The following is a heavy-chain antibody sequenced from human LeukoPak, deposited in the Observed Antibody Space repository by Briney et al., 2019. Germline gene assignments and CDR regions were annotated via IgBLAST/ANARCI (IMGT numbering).Heavy chain of an antibody. D-gene: IGHD2-21*01. J-gene: IGHJ4*02. CDR1: GLTFSTYT. V-gene: IGHV3-30*04. CDR2: ILYDGSIK. CDR3: ARIRTAYCGTTKCREFDH. Sequence: GGSLRLSCAASGLTFSTYTMHWVRQAPGKGLEWVAVILYDGSIKQYAESVKGRFTISRDNSKNTLDLQMNSLGVEDTAVYHCARIRTAYCGTTKCREFDHWGPGTLVAVSS.